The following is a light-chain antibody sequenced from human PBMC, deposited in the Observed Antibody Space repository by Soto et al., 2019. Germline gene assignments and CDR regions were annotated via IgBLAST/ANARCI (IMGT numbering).Light chain of an antibody. V-gene: IGKV3D-7*01. J-gene: IGKJ1*01. CDR3: QQYHNLWT. Sequence: EIVLTQSPGTLSLSPGESATLSCRASQSVSSSSLAWYQQKPGQAPRLLIYDASNRATGIPARFSGSGSGTEFTLTITSLQSEDFALYYCQQYHNLWTFGQGTKVDIK. CDR2: DAS. CDR1: QSVSSSS.